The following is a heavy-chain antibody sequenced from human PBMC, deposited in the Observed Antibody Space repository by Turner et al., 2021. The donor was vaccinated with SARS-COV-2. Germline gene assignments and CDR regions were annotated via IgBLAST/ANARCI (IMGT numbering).Heavy chain of an antibody. CDR1: GFTFSSHT. J-gene: IGHJ4*02. D-gene: IGHD3-16*01. CDR3: AKAGYDDLWGSSRYYFEY. Sequence: GGSLRLSCPASGFTFSSHTLTWVRQAPGKALEWVSVIKSGGRTTYYADSVKGRFTTSRDDSKNTLYLQMNSLRVEDTAVYYCAKAGYDDLWGSSRYYFEYCGQGTPVTVSS. V-gene: IGHV3-23*03. CDR2: IKSGGRTT.